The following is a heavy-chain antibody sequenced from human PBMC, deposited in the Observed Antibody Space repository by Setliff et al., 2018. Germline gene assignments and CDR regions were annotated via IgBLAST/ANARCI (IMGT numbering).Heavy chain of an antibody. CDR1: GFTFSSYW. Sequence: GESLKISCAASGFTFSSYWMHWVRQVPGKGLVWVSRINSDGSTTNYADSVKGRFTISRDNAKNTLYLQMNSLRAEDTAVYYCARATAMAIYYYYMDVWGKGTTVTVS. V-gene: IGHV3-74*01. J-gene: IGHJ6*03. CDR3: ARATAMAIYYYYMDV. CDR2: INSDGSTT. D-gene: IGHD5-18*01.